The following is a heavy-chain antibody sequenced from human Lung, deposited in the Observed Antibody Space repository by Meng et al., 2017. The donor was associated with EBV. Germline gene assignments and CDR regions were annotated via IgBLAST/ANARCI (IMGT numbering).Heavy chain of an antibody. V-gene: IGHV1-69*01. Sequence: QVQVVQAGAEVKKPGSSVKVSCKASGDTFNSFAISWVRQAPGQGLEWMGAFTPLLDIANYAQRFRDRVTISADESTSTAYMELSSLRSEDTAVYYCARYHSDSSGPMDYWGQGTLVTVSS. CDR1: GDTFNSFA. J-gene: IGHJ4*02. CDR3: ARYHSDSSGPMDY. D-gene: IGHD3-22*01. CDR2: FTPLLDIA.